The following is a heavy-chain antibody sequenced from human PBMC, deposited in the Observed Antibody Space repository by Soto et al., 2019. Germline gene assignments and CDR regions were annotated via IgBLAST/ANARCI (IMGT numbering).Heavy chain of an antibody. CDR3: ARLSGYCISTSCYEDYYYGMDV. D-gene: IGHD2-2*01. CDR1: GYTFTSYY. J-gene: IGHJ6*02. Sequence: QVQLVQSGAEGKKPGASVKVSCKASGYTFTSYYMHWVRQAPGQGLEWMGIINPSGGSTSYAQKFQGRVTMTRDTSTSTVYMELSSLRSEDTAVYYCARLSGYCISTSCYEDYYYGMDVWGQGTTVTVSS. V-gene: IGHV1-46*01. CDR2: INPSGGST.